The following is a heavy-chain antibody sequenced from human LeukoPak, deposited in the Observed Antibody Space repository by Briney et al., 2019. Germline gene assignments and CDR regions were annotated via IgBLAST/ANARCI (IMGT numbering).Heavy chain of an antibody. Sequence: GGSLRLSCAASGFTFTSYAITWVRQAPGKGLEWLSVISGSGGRTYYADSVKGRFTISRDNSKNTVFLQMNSLRAEDTAIYFYQAGYWGQGTLVTVSS. V-gene: IGHV3-23*01. CDR2: ISGSGGRT. CDR3: QAGY. CDR1: GFTFTSYA. J-gene: IGHJ4*02. D-gene: IGHD6-19*01.